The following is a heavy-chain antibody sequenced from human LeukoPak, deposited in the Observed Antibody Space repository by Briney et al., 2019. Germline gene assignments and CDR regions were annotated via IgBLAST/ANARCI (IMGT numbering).Heavy chain of an antibody. CDR1: GYTFTSYG. D-gene: IGHD3-10*01. CDR3: ARTYGSGSYYYYFDY. CDR2: ISPCNGNT. V-gene: IGHV1-18*01. J-gene: IGHJ4*02. Sequence: GASVKVSCKASGYTFTSYGISWVRQAPGQGLEWMGWISPCNGNTNYAQKLQGRVTMTTDTFTSTAYMELRSLRSDDTAVYYCARTYGSGSYYYYFDYWGQGTLVTVSS.